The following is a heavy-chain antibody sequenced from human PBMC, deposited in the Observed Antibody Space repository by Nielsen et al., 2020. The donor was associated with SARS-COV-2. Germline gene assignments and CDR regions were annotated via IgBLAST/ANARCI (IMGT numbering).Heavy chain of an antibody. Sequence: WIRQPPGKGLEWIGEISLGGSTKYNSSLKSRVTISPDTSRSQFSLKLTSVTAADTAVYFCARGSRRGGFLEWPNLGPRDAPYYMDVWGKGTTVTSP. CDR2: ISLGGST. D-gene: IGHD3-3*01. J-gene: IGHJ6*03. V-gene: IGHV4-34*01. CDR3: ARGSRRGGFLEWPNLGPRDAPYYMDV.